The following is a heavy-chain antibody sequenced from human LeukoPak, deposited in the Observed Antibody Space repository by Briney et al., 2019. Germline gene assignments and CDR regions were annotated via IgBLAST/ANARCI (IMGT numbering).Heavy chain of an antibody. CDR1: GFTFSNYW. J-gene: IGHJ1*01. D-gene: IGHD3-22*01. Sequence: GGSLRLSCAAAGFTFSNYWMHWVRQAPGKGLVWVSRIKSDGRTNYADSVKGRFTISRDNAKNTLSLQMNSLRAEDTGVYYCARAPSEIGGYYPEYFRHWGQGTLVTVSS. CDR2: IKSDGRT. V-gene: IGHV3-74*01. CDR3: ARAPSEIGGYYPEYFRH.